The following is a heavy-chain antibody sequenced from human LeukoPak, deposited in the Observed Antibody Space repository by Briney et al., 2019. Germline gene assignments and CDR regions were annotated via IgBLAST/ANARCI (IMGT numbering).Heavy chain of an antibody. CDR3: AKVEFYFDSTGYLDH. D-gene: IGHD3-22*01. CDR2: ISSSGSTI. J-gene: IGHJ4*02. Sequence: PGGSLRLSCAASGFTFSDYYMSWIRQAPGKGLEWVSYISSSGSTIYYADSVKGRFTISRDNAKNSLYLQMNSLRGEDTALYFCAKVEFYFDSTGYLDHWGQGTPVTVSS. V-gene: IGHV3-11*01. CDR1: GFTFSDYY.